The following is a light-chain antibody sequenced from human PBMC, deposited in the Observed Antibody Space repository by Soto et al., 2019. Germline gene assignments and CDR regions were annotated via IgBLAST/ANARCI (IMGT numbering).Light chain of an antibody. CDR2: GAS. Sequence: EIVMTQSPSTLSVSPGARATLSCRASQSVSSNLAWYPQKPGQAPRLLIYGASTRATGIPARFSGSGSGTEFTLTISSLQSEDFAVYYCQQYNNWPPWTFGQGTKVESK. CDR1: QSVSSN. J-gene: IGKJ1*01. CDR3: QQYNNWPPWT. V-gene: IGKV3-15*01.